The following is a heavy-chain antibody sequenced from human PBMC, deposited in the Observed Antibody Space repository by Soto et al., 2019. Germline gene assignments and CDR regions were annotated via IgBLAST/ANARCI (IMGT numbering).Heavy chain of an antibody. Sequence: EVQLLESGGGLVQPGGSLRLSCAASGFTFDDYAMSWVRQAPEKGLEWVSAVSGGGGHTYYADSVKGRFTISRDNSKNALYLQMNTLSPGDAAVYYCAKASPGGSYFLWSSWGLGTLVTVSS. CDR3: AKASPGGSYFLWSS. CDR2: VSGGGGHT. V-gene: IGHV3-23*01. D-gene: IGHD1-26*01. CDR1: GFTFDDYA. J-gene: IGHJ5*02.